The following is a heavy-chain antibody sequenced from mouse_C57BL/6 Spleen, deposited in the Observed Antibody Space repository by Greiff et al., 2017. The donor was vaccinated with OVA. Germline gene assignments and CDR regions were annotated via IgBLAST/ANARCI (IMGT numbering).Heavy chain of an antibody. CDR1: GYTFTSYW. CDR3: ASDSSGYVDYFDY. CDR2: IYPGSGST. J-gene: IGHJ2*01. D-gene: IGHD3-2*02. V-gene: IGHV1-55*01. Sequence: QVQLKQPGAELVKPGASVKMSCKASGYTFTSYWITWVKQRPGQGLEWIGDIYPGSGSTNYNAKFKSTATLTVDTSSSTAYMQLSSLTSEDSAVYYCASDSSGYVDYFDYWGQGTTLTVSS.